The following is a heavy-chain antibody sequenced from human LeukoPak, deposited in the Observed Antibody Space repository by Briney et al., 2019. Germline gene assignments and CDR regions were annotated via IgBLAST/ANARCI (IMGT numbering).Heavy chain of an antibody. V-gene: IGHV3-53*01. CDR3: ARSPPRYDTRFFDH. CDR1: GFTVNNNF. CDR2: IYSGGSGGST. D-gene: IGHD3-22*01. Sequence: GGSLRLSCAASGFTVNNNFMSWVRPAPGKGLEWISVIYSGGSGGSTFYADSVKGRFTISRDTSKNTLYLQMNSLRVEDTAMYYCARSPPRYDTRFFDHWGQGTLVTVSS. J-gene: IGHJ4*02.